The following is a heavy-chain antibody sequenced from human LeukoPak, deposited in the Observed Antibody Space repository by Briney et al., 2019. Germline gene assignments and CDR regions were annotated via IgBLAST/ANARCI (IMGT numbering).Heavy chain of an antibody. CDR1: GYSFTSYW. CDR3: ARHFGEDIVVVPALGDAFDI. Sequence: GESLRISCKGSGYSFTSYWIGWVRQMPGKGLEWMGIICPGDSDTRYSPSFQGQVTISADKSISTAYLQWSSLKASDTAMYYCARHFGEDIVVVPALGDAFDIWGQGTMVTVSS. D-gene: IGHD2-2*01. J-gene: IGHJ3*02. V-gene: IGHV5-51*01. CDR2: ICPGDSDT.